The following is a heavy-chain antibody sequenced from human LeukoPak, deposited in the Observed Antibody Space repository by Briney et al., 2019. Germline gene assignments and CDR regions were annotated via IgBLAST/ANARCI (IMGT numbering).Heavy chain of an antibody. J-gene: IGHJ4*02. Sequence: GASVKVSCKASGYTFTSYYVHWVRQAPGQGLEWMGWINPSSGGTNYAQKFQGRVTMTGDTSISTAYMELSRLTSDATAVYFCAGRPDTSMVAIFDYWGQGTLVTISS. D-gene: IGHD5-18*01. V-gene: IGHV1-2*02. CDR2: INPSSGGT. CDR3: AGRPDTSMVAIFDY. CDR1: GYTFTSYY.